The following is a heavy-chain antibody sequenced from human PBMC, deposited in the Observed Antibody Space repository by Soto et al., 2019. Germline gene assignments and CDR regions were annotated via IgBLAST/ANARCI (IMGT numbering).Heavy chain of an antibody. D-gene: IGHD1-1*01. J-gene: IGHJ4*02. CDR2: IRNKANNYAT. CDR1: GFALSGSA. CDR3: TSPGPCDS. Sequence: EVHLVESGGGLVQPGGSLKLSCAGTGFALSGSAFHWVRQASGGGREWIGRIRNKANNYATAYAESAKGRFTISRDDSINTAYLEMNSLRIEDSARYYWTSPGPCDSWGRGVLVTGSS. V-gene: IGHV3-73*01.